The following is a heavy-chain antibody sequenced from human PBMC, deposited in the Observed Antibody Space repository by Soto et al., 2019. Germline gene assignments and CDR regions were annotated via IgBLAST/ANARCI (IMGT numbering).Heavy chain of an antibody. CDR1: GYIFTTYA. CDR3: ARFHNPKDMHV. Sequence: QVQLVQSGAEVRKPGDSVKVSCKASGYIFTTYAIHWVRQAPGQRLEWMGWINAGKGNTKYSEKLQGRVTITRDTSASTANMELSSLRSEDTGVYYCARFHNPKDMHVWGQGTTVTVSS. J-gene: IGHJ6*02. CDR2: INAGKGNT. D-gene: IGHD1-1*01. V-gene: IGHV1-3*01.